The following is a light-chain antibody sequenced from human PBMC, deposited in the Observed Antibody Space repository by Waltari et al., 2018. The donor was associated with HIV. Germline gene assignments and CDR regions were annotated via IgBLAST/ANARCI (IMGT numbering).Light chain of an antibody. J-gene: IGLJ3*02. CDR3: QSYDSSLSDSRV. CDR2: GNS. Sequence: QSVLTQPPSVSGAPGQRVTISCTGSSSNIGAGYDVPWYPQLPGTAPKLLIYGNSNRPSGVPDRFSGSKSGTSASLAITGLQAEDEADYYCQSYDSSLSDSRVFGGGTKLTVL. V-gene: IGLV1-40*01. CDR1: SSNIGAGYD.